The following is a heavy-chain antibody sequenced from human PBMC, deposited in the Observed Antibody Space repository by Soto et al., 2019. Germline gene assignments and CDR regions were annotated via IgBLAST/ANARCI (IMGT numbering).Heavy chain of an antibody. V-gene: IGHV1-18*01. D-gene: IGHD6-13*01. Sequence: ASVKVSCKASGYTFTSYGISWVRQAPGQGLEWMGWISAYNGNTNYAQKLQGRVTMTTDTSTSTAYMELRSLRPDDTAVYYCARPANRKPQGIAAAGTSLGGYYYYYYMDVWGKGTTVTVSS. J-gene: IGHJ6*03. CDR3: ARPANRKPQGIAAAGTSLGGYYYYYYMDV. CDR1: GYTFTSYG. CDR2: ISAYNGNT.